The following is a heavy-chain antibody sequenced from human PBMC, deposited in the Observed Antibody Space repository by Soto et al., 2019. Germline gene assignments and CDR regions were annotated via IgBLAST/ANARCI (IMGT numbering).Heavy chain of an antibody. Sequence: SETLSLTCSVLGGSTSSGYYWTWIRQHPGKGLEWIGYIYYSENTYYNPSLKSRVTISVNTSKHQFSLKLSSVTAADTAVYYCASKDYVAYYMDVWGQGTTVTVSS. J-gene: IGHJ6*03. CDR3: ASKDYVAYYMDV. V-gene: IGHV4-31*03. D-gene: IGHD3-10*02. CDR2: IYYSENT. CDR1: GGSTSSGYY.